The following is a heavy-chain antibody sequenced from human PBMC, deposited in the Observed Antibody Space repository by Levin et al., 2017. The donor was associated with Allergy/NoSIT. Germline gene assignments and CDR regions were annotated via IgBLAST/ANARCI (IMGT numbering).Heavy chain of an antibody. CDR1: GYTFTSYG. Sequence: GESLKISCKASGYTFTSYGISWVRQAPGQGLEWMGWISAYNGNTNYAQKLQGRVTMTTDTSTSTAYMELRSLRSDDTAVYYCATGTDYYESSGYGDYWGQGTLVTVSS. J-gene: IGHJ4*02. D-gene: IGHD3-22*01. CDR3: ATGTDYYESSGYGDY. CDR2: ISAYNGNT. V-gene: IGHV1-18*01.